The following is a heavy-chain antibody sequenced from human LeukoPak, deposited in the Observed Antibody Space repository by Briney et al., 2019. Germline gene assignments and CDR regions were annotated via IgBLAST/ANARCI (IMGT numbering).Heavy chain of an antibody. CDR2: IKQDGSDK. D-gene: IGHD1-26*01. CDR1: GFTFSSYW. V-gene: IGHV3-7*01. CDR3: ARDKVVGATHFDY. Sequence: PGGSLGLSCVASGFTFSSYWMGWVRQAPGKGLEWVANIKQDGSDKNYVDSVKGRFTISRDNAKNSLYLQMHSLRAEDTAVYYCARDKVVGATHFDYWGQGTLVTVSS. J-gene: IGHJ4*02.